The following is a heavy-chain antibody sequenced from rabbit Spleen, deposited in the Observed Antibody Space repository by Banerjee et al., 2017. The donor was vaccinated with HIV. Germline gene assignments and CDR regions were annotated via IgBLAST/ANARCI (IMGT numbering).Heavy chain of an antibody. J-gene: IGHJ4*01. D-gene: IGHD8-1*01. CDR2: IYNGDGDT. CDR1: GFDFSSIA. CDR3: ARAAGGGYFWSFNL. Sequence: QEQLVESGGDLVQPEGSLTLTCTASGFDFSSIAYMCWVRQAPGKGPEWIACIYNGDGDTYYANWVNGRFTLSKTSSTTVTLQMTSLTAADTATYFCARAAGGGYFWSFNLWGPGTLVTVS. V-gene: IGHV1S47*01.